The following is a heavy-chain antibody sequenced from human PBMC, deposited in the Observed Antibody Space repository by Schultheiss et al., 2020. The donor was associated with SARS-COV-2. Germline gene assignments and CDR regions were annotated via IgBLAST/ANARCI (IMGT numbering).Heavy chain of an antibody. CDR3: AKGPGSSTSQRYFDY. V-gene: IGHV3-33*06. CDR2: IWYDGSNK. Sequence: GGSLRLSCAASGFTFSSYGMHWVRQAPGKGLEWVAVIWYDGSNKYYADSVKGRFTISRDNSKNTLYLQMNSLRAEDTAVYYCAKGPGSSTSQRYFDYWGQGTLVTVSS. CDR1: GFTFSSYG. J-gene: IGHJ4*02. D-gene: IGHD2-2*01.